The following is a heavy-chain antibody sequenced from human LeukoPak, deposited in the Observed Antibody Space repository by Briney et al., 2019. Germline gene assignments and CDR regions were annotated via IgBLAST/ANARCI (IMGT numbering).Heavy chain of an antibody. CDR2: IRYDGSNK. D-gene: IGHD3-22*01. CDR1: GITFSSYG. Sequence: GGSLRLSCVASGITFSSYGMHWVRQAPGKGLEGVAFIRYDGSNKSYADSVKGRFTISRDNSKNTLYLQMNSLRAEDTAVYYCAKPRFFYDRSGYDNYWGQGTLVTVSS. V-gene: IGHV3-30*02. J-gene: IGHJ4*02. CDR3: AKPRFFYDRSGYDNY.